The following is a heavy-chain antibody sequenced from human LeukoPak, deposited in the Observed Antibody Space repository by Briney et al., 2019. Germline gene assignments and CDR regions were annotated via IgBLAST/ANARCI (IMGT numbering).Heavy chain of an antibody. CDR1: GGSISSGGYY. J-gene: IGHJ3*02. CDR3: ASSGDGYNFWNAFDI. CDR2: IYYSGST. Sequence: PSETLSLTCTVSGGSISSGGYYWSWIRQHPGKGLEWIGYIYYSGSTNYNPSLKSRVTISVDTSKNQFSLKLSSVTAADTAVYYCASSGDGYNFWNAFDIWGQGTMVTVSS. D-gene: IGHD5-24*01. V-gene: IGHV4-61*08.